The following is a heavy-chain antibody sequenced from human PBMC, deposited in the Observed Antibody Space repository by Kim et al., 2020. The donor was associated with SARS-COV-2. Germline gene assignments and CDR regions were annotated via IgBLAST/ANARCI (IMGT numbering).Heavy chain of an antibody. CDR2: VNSGGSST. V-gene: IGHV3-74*01. CDR1: GFTFSSYW. CDR3: ASLFTGYVGDKFGY. J-gene: IGHJ4*02. D-gene: IGHD2-21*02. Sequence: GGSLRLSCVASGFTFSSYWMGWVRQAPGKGLVWVSRVNSGGSSTSYADSVKGRFTISRDNARNTLYLQMNSLRAEDTAVYYCASLFTGYVGDKFGYWGQGTLVTVSS.